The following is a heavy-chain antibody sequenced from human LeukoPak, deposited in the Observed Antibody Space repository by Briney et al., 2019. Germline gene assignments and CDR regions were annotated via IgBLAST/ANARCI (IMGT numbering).Heavy chain of an antibody. D-gene: IGHD4-11*01. Sequence: SVKVSCKASGGTFSSYAISWVRQAPGQGLEWMGRIIPIFGTANYAQKFQGRVTITTDESTSTAYMELSSLRSEDTAVYYCARGGVDYSNPFDPWGQGTLVTVSS. CDR2: IIPIFGTA. J-gene: IGHJ5*02. V-gene: IGHV1-69*05. CDR3: ARGGVDYSNPFDP. CDR1: GGTFSSYA.